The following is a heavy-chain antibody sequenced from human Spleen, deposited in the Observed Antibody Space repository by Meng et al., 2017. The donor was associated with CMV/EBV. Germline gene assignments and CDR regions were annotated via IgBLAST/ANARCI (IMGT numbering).Heavy chain of an antibody. CDR3: ARPLGYCSITSCSRAFDI. D-gene: IGHD2-2*01. J-gene: IGHJ3*02. Sequence: SQTLSRTCAVDGGSFSGYYWSWIRQPPGKGLEWIGEINHSGSTNYTPSLKSRVTITVDTSKNHFSLKLTSVTAADTAVYYCARPLGYCSITSCSRAFDIWGQGTMVTVSS. CDR2: INHSGST. V-gene: IGHV4-34*01. CDR1: GGSFSGYY.